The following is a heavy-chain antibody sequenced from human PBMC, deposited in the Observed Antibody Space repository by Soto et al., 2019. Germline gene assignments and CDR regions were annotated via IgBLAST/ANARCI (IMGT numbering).Heavy chain of an antibody. CDR2: IYYSGST. D-gene: IGHD4-17*01. CDR1: GGSISSGGYS. V-gene: IGHV4-61*08. CDR3: ARDSTVVTAFFDY. Sequence: SETLSLTCAVSGGSISSGGYSWSWIRQPPGKGLEWIGYIYYSGSTNYNPSLKSRVTISVDTSKNQFSLKLSSVTAADTAVYYCARDSTVVTAFFDYWGQGTLVTVSS. J-gene: IGHJ4*02.